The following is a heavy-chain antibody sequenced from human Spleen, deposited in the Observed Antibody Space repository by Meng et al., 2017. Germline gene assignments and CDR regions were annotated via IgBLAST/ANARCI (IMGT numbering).Heavy chain of an antibody. Sequence: QVQLTESGPGLVKPSQTLPLTCSVSGGSISSGGNYWSWIRQHPEKGLEWIGYMYYGGNTYYNPSLKSRVTFSVDTSKNQFSLNLRSLTAADTAVYFCANYRSGTYHLNSWGQGTLVTVSS. J-gene: IGHJ4*02. V-gene: IGHV4-31*03. CDR3: ANYRSGTYHLNS. D-gene: IGHD3-10*01. CDR2: MYYGGNT. CDR1: GGSISSGGNY.